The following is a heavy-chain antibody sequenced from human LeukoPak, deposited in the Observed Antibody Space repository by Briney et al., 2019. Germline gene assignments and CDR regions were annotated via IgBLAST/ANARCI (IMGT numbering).Heavy chain of an antibody. CDR1: GFTFSSYA. J-gene: IGHJ6*02. CDR2: ISGSGDST. Sequence: GGSLRLSCAASGFTFSSYAMNCVRQAPGKGLEWVSAISGSGDSTYYADSVKGRFTISRDNSKNTLYLQMNSLRAEDTAVYYCAKGTGYYYYYAMDVWGQGTTVTVSS. V-gene: IGHV3-23*01. D-gene: IGHD3/OR15-3a*01. CDR3: AKGTGYYYYYAMDV.